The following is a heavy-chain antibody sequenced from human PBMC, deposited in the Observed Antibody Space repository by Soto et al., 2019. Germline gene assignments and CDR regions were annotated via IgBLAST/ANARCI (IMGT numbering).Heavy chain of an antibody. V-gene: IGHV1-69*12. CDR3: ASQLTGDSYYYGMDV. Sequence: QVQLVQSGAEVKKPGSSVKVSCKASGGTFSNYAICWVRQAPGQGLEWMGGLIPIFGTPDYAQKFQGRVTITADGSTSTAYMELSSLRSEDTAVYYCASQLTGDSYYYGMDVWGQGTTVTVSS. CDR2: LIPIFGTP. CDR1: GGTFSNYA. J-gene: IGHJ6*02. D-gene: IGHD7-27*01.